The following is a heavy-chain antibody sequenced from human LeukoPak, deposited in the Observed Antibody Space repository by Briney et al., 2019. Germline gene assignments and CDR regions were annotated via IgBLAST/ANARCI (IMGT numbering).Heavy chain of an antibody. CDR3: ARVGYYYGSGTDY. Sequence: SETLSLTCAVYGGSFSGYYWSWIRQPPGKGLEWIGEINHSGSTNYNPSLKSRVTISVDTSKNQFSLQLSSVTAADTAVYYCARVGYYYGSGTDYWGQGTLVTVSS. V-gene: IGHV4-34*01. J-gene: IGHJ4*02. CDR1: GGSFSGYY. CDR2: INHSGST. D-gene: IGHD3-10*01.